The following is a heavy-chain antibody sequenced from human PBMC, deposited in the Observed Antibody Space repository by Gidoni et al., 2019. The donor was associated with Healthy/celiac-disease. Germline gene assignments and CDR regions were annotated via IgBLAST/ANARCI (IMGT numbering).Heavy chain of an antibody. CDR1: GFTLSSYS. CDR2: ISSSSSTI. J-gene: IGHJ3*02. V-gene: IGHV3-48*01. CDR3: ARVNLRSGWYRDDAFDI. Sequence: EVQLVESGGGLVQPGGSLRLPCAASGFTLSSYSMNWVRQAPGKGLEWVSYISSSSSTIYYADSVKGRFTISRDNAKNSLYLQMNSLRAEDTAVYYCARVNLRSGWYRDDAFDIWGQGTMVTVSS. D-gene: IGHD6-19*01.